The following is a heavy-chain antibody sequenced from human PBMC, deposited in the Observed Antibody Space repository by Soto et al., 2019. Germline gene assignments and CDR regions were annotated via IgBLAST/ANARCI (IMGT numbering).Heavy chain of an antibody. CDR1: RFTFSDYS. J-gene: IGHJ4*02. CDR3: ARESPSSQWLPTRYFDY. D-gene: IGHD6-19*01. V-gene: IGHV3-48*02. Sequence: EVQLVESGGVLVQPGGSLRLSCAASRFTFSDYSMNWVRQAPGKGLEWVSYISGGGETIYYADSVRGRFTISRDNAKNSLFLQMNSLREEDTAVYYCARESPSSQWLPTRYFDYWGQGTLVTVSS. CDR2: ISGGGETI.